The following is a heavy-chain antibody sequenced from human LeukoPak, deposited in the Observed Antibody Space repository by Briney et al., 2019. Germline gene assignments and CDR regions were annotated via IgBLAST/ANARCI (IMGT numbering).Heavy chain of an antibody. CDR1: GYTFTSYG. Sequence: ASVKVSCKASGYTFTSYGISWVRQAPGQGLEWMGWISAYNGNTNYAQKLQGRVTMTTDTSTSTAYMELRSLRSDDTAVYYCAREWLYYYDSSGYLHYYYYYMDVWGKGTTVTVS. V-gene: IGHV1-18*01. J-gene: IGHJ6*03. D-gene: IGHD3-22*01. CDR2: ISAYNGNT. CDR3: AREWLYYYDSSGYLHYYYYYMDV.